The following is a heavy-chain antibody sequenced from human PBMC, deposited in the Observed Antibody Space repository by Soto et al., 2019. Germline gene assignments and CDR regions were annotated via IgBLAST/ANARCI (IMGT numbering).Heavy chain of an antibody. V-gene: IGHV1-18*01. J-gene: IGHJ5*02. CDR2: ISAYNGNT. CDR3: AASQQLVLSWFDP. Sequence: ASVKVSCKASGYTFTSYGISWVRQAPGQGLEWMGWISAYNGNTNYAQRLQGRVTMTTDTSTSTAYMELRSLRSDDTAVYYCAASQQLVLSWFDPWGQGTQVTVSS. CDR1: GYTFTSYG. D-gene: IGHD6-13*01.